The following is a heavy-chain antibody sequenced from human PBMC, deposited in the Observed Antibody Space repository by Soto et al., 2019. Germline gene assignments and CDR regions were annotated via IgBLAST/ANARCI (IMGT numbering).Heavy chain of an antibody. CDR3: ARAPPRIAARPWYNWFDP. J-gene: IGHJ5*02. V-gene: IGHV1-3*01. Sequence: ASVKVSCKASGYTFTSYAMHWVRQAPGQRLEWMGWINAGNGNTKYSQKFQGRVTITRDTSASTAYMELSSLRSEDTAVYYCARAPPRIAARPWYNWFDPWGQGTLVTVS. D-gene: IGHD6-6*01. CDR2: INAGNGNT. CDR1: GYTFTSYA.